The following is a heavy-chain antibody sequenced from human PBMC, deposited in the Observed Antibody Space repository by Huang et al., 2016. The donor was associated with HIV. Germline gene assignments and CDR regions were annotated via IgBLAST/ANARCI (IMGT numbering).Heavy chain of an antibody. D-gene: IGHD3-3*01. CDR1: GGSISKTFF. Sequence: QLQLQESGPGLVKPSETLSLPCTVSGGSISKTFFWGWVRQPPGKGLEWMGSVQYSGKTHYKPSLKSRVTISIDTSKNQFSLNVTSVTAADSAMYYCARPGEDFWSGPFDPWSQGTLVTVSS. V-gene: IGHV4-39*01. CDR3: ARPGEDFWSGPFDP. J-gene: IGHJ5*02. CDR2: VQYSGKT.